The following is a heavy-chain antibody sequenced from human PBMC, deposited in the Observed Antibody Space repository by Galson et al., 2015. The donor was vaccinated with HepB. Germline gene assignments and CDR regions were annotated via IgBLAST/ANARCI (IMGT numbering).Heavy chain of an antibody. CDR1: GFTFSGSA. CDR3: TRICVTIIVVVILDY. Sequence: SLRLSCAASGFTFSGSAMHWVRQTSGKGLEWVGRIRSKASSYATAYAASVKGGFTIFRDDSKSTAYLQMNSLKTEDTAVYYCTRICVTIIVVVILDYWAREPWSPSPQ. D-gene: IGHD3-22*01. CDR2: IRSKASSYAT. J-gene: IGHJ4*02. V-gene: IGHV3-73*01.